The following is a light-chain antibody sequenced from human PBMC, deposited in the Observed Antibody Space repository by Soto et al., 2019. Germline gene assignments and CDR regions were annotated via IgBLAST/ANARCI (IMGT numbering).Light chain of an antibody. Sequence: NFMLTQPHSVSESPGKTVTISCTRSSGSIASNYVQWYQQRPGSAPTTVIYEDNQRPSGVPDRFTGSIDSSSNSASLTLSGLKTEDEADYYWQSYDSSNHVVFGGGTKVTVL. CDR1: SGSIASNY. J-gene: IGLJ2*01. CDR3: QSYDSSNHVV. V-gene: IGLV6-57*04. CDR2: EDN.